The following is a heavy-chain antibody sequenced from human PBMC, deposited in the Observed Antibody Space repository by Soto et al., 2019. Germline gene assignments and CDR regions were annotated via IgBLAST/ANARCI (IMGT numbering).Heavy chain of an antibody. CDR3: ARDPWSWNYVGFWDY. CDR2: INPDGGST. V-gene: IGHV1-46*01. J-gene: IGHJ4*02. D-gene: IGHD3-16*01. Sequence: QVQLVQSGAEVKKPGASMKISCKASGYLFMDYYIHCLRQAPGQGLEWMGVINPDGGSTSYAQRFQGRLTVTADTSTSTVFLDLNSVTVDDTAFYFCARDPWSWNYVGFWDYWGQGTLVTVST. CDR1: GYLFMDYY.